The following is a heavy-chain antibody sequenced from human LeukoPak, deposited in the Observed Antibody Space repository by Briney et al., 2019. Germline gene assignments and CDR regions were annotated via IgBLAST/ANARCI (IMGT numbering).Heavy chain of an antibody. CDR2: IYYSGST. D-gene: IGHD6-13*01. Sequence: SETLSLTCTVSGGSISSYYWSWLRQPPGKGLEWIGYIYYSGSTNYNPSLKSRVTISVDTSKNQFSLKLSSVTAADTAVYYCARTPGGIAAAGTRWYFDYWGQGTLVTVSS. CDR1: GGSISSYY. V-gene: IGHV4-59*12. CDR3: ARTPGGIAAAGTRWYFDY. J-gene: IGHJ4*02.